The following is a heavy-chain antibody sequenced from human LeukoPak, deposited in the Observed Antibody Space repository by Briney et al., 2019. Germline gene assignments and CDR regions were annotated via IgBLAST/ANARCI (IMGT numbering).Heavy chain of an antibody. D-gene: IGHD4-17*01. J-gene: IGHJ3*02. V-gene: IGHV4-4*02. Sequence: SETLSLTCAVSGGSIKSNNWWSWVRQPPGKGLEWIGEIYHSGSTNYNPSLKSRVTISVDTSKNQFSLKLSSVTAADTAVYYCARGRRDYVPRAFDIWGQGTMVTVSS. CDR3: ARGRRDYVPRAFDI. CDR2: IYHSGST. CDR1: GGSIKSNNW.